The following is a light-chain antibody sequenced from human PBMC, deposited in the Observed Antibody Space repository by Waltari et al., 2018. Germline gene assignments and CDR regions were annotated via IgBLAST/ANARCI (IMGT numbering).Light chain of an antibody. CDR3: QSADSSGPYVV. Sequence: SSDLTQPPSVSVSPGQTARITCSGDALPRQFAYWYQQKPGQAPALVIYKDTERPSGIPERFSGSSSGTTVTLTVTGVQAEDEADYYCQSADSSGPYVVFGGGTKLTVL. J-gene: IGLJ2*01. V-gene: IGLV3-25*03. CDR2: KDT. CDR1: ALPRQF.